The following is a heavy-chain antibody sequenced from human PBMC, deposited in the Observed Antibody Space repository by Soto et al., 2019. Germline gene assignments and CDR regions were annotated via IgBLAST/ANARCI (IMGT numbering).Heavy chain of an antibody. V-gene: IGHV1-46*01. J-gene: IGHJ4*02. CDR2: INPSGGST. Sequence: QVQLVQSGAEVKKPGASVKVSCKASGYTFTSYYMHWVRQAPGQGLEWMGIINPSGGSTSYAQKFQGKVTENRDPATSTVHMGQSGLGSEDTAVYFCAGARGGVVRGVLSIDYWGQGTLVTVSS. CDR3: AGARGGVVRGVLSIDY. D-gene: IGHD3-10*01. CDR1: GYTFTSYY.